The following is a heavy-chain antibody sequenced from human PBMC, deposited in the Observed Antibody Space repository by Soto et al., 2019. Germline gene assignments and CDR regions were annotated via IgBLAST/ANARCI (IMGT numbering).Heavy chain of an antibody. J-gene: IGHJ4*02. CDR1: GFTFTSYW. CDR2: IYPCDSDT. Sequence: GESLKISCKGSGFTFTSYWIAWVRQMPGKGLEWMGVIYPCDSDTRYRASFKGQVTISVDKCITTRYLQWSSLKAADTAMYYCARLHIVTSGHFDYWGQGTLVTVSS. CDR3: ARLHIVTSGHFDY. D-gene: IGHD3-22*01. V-gene: IGHV5-51*01.